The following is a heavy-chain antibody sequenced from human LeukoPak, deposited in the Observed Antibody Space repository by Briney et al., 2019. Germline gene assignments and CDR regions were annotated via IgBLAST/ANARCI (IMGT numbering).Heavy chain of an antibody. V-gene: IGHV3-30*04. Sequence: GGPLRLSCAASGFTFSSYAMHWVRQAPGKGLEWVAVISYDGSNKYYADSVKGRFTISRDNSKNTLYLQMNSLRAEDTAVYYCARVAYGSGSYYILWLSAWGQGTLVTVSS. CDR2: ISYDGSNK. CDR3: ARVAYGSGSYYILWLSA. CDR1: GFTFSSYA. D-gene: IGHD3-10*01. J-gene: IGHJ5*02.